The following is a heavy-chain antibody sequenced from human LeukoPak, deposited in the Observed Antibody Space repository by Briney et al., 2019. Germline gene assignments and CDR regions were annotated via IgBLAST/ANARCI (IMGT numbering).Heavy chain of an antibody. CDR2: IYYSGST. D-gene: IGHD6-6*01. CDR3: ARDTSYLDY. CDR1: GGSISSYY. J-gene: IGHJ4*02. Sequence: SETLSLTCTVSGGSISSYYWSWIRQPPGKGLEWIGYIYYSGSTNYSPSLKSRVTISVDTSKNQFSLKLSSVTAADTAVYYCARDTSYLDYWGQGTLVTVSS. V-gene: IGHV4-59*01.